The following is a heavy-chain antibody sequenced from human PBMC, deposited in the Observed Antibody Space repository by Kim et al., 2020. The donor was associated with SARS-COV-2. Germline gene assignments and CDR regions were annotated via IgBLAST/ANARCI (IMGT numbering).Heavy chain of an antibody. D-gene: IGHD3-10*01. J-gene: IGHJ4*02. Sequence: YADSVKGRFTISRDNSKNTLYLQMNSLRAEDTAVYYCAKIMVRGVISQGYWGQGTLVTVSS. V-gene: IGHV3-23*01. CDR3: AKIMVRGVISQGY.